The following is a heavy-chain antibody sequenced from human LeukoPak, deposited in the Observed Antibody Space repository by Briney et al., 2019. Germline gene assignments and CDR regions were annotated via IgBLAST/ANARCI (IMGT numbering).Heavy chain of an antibody. V-gene: IGHV3-23*01. CDR2: ISGSGGST. CDR1: GFTVGGHY. J-gene: IGHJ4*02. D-gene: IGHD3-16*02. Sequence: GDSLRLSCVASGFTVGGHYMNWVRQAPGKGLEWVPAISGSGGSTYYADSVKGRFTISRDNSKNTLYLQMNSLRAEDTAVYYCAKGYYDYVWGSYPLDYWGQGTLVTVSS. CDR3: AKGYYDYVWGSYPLDY.